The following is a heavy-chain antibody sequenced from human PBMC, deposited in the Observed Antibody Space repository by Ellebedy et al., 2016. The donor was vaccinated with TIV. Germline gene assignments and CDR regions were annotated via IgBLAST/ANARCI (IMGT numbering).Heavy chain of an antibody. D-gene: IGHD3-9*01. CDR3: AKDLYASADYYEIDL. Sequence: SLKISCAASGFTFEDYAMHWVRQTPGKGLDWVSGLTWNSGNVAYADSVRGRFTISRDNAKKSLSLEMNNLTPEDTALYYCAKDLYASADYYEIDLWGQGPLVTVSS. CDR1: GFTFEDYA. V-gene: IGHV3-9*01. J-gene: IGHJ5*02. CDR2: LTWNSGNV.